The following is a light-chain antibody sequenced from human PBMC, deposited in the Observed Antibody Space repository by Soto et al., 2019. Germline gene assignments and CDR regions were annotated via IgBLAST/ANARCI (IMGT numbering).Light chain of an antibody. CDR2: DAS. V-gene: IGKV3-11*01. CDR3: QQDFKLPFT. J-gene: IGKJ5*01. Sequence: EIVFTQSPATLSLSPGERATLSCRASQSVSSYLAWYQQKHGQAPRLLIYDASNRDTGIPARFSGSGSGTDCTLTISRLQSEDFAVYFCQQDFKLPFTFGQGTRLEIK. CDR1: QSVSSY.